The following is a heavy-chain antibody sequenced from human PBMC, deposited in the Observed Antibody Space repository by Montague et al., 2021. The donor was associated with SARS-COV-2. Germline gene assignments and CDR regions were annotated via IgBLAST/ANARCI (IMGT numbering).Heavy chain of an antibody. J-gene: IGHJ3*02. D-gene: IGHD3-9*01. CDR3: AREGRVYDVLTGYSEFRDAFDI. V-gene: IGHV1-18*01. CDR1: GYNFSNYG. CDR2: ISGYRGNT. Sequence: SVKVSCKASGYNFSNYGLSWVRQAPGQGPEWMGWISGYRGNTNYAQNLQGRLTMTTDISTSTAYMELRSLTSDDTAVYYCAREGRVYDVLTGYSEFRDAFDIWGQGTMITVSS.